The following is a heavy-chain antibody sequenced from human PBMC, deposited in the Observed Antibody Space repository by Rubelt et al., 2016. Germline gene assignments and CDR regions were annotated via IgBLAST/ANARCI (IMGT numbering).Heavy chain of an antibody. CDR2: IYTAGNT. J-gene: IGHJ4*02. V-gene: IGHV3-53*01. Sequence: EVQLLESGGGLLQPGGSLRLSCAVSGFTVSSNYMNWVRQAPGKGLEWVSVIYTAGNTYYADFVKGRFTISRDNSKNTLYLQMNGLTAEDTAVYYCAKDRDDFGDYCFDSWGRGTLVTVSS. CDR3: AKDRDDFGDYCFDS. D-gene: IGHD4-17*01. CDR1: GFTVSSNY.